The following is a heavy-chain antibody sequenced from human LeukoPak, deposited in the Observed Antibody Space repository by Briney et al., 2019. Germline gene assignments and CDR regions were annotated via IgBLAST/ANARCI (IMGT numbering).Heavy chain of an antibody. D-gene: IGHD2-21*02. CDR3: ASAIVVVTAIPGWFGP. J-gene: IGHJ5*02. V-gene: IGHV1-69*05. CDR2: IIPIFGTA. Sequence: VASVKVSCKASGGTFSSYAISWVRQAPGQGLEWMGGIIPIFGTANYAQKFRGRVTITTDESTSTAYMELSSLRSEDTAVYYCASAIVVVTAIPGWFGPWGQGTLVTVSS. CDR1: GGTFSSYA.